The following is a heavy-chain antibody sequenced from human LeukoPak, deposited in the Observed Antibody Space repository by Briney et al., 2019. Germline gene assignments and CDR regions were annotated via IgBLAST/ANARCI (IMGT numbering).Heavy chain of an antibody. CDR1: GFTFSSYA. V-gene: IGHV3-23*01. Sequence: GGSLRLSCAASGFTFSSYAMSWVRQAPGKGLEWVSAISGGGGSTYYADSVKGRFTISRDNSKNTLYLQMNSLGAEDTAVYYCAKERCTNAVCYFGSGMDVWGQGTTVTVSS. D-gene: IGHD2-8*01. J-gene: IGHJ6*02. CDR2: ISGGGGST. CDR3: AKERCTNAVCYFGSGMDV.